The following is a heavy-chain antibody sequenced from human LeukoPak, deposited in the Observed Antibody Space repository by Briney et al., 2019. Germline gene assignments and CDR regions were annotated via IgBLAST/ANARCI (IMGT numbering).Heavy chain of an antibody. CDR2: IRSKTYGGTT. Sequence: GSLRLSCTASGSTSGDDALNWFRQAPGKGLEGVGFIRSKTYGGTTEYAASVKGRFTISRDDSKSIAYLQMNSLKTEDTAVYYCTRDRVGLWWFNWGQGTLVTVSS. CDR1: GSTSGDDA. D-gene: IGHD2-21*01. CDR3: TRDRVGLWWFN. J-gene: IGHJ4*02. V-gene: IGHV3-49*03.